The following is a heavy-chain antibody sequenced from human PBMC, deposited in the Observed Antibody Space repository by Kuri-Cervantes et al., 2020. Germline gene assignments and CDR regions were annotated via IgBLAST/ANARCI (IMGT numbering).Heavy chain of an antibody. CDR1: GGSISSSNW. CDR2: IYHSGST. J-gene: IGHJ6*02. D-gene: IGHD3-22*01. CDR3: ARARYYYDSSGYYYYYGMDV. Sequence: SETLSLTYAVSGGSISSSNWWSWVRQPPGKGLEWIGEIYHSGSTNYNPSLKSRVTISVDTSKNQFSLKLSSVTAADTAVYYCARARYYYDSSGYYYYYGMDVWGQGTTVTVSS. V-gene: IGHV4-4*02.